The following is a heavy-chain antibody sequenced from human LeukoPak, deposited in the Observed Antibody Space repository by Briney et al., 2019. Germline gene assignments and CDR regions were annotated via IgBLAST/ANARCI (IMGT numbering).Heavy chain of an antibody. J-gene: IGHJ6*02. Sequence: GGSLRLSCAASGFTFSSFGMHWVRQAPGKGLEWVAVIWYDGSIKYYADSVKGRFTISRDNSQNTLYLQGNNLRAEDTAVYCCARGRWDTGGLHGLDVWGQGTTVTVSS. D-gene: IGHD2-8*02. CDR1: GFTFSSFG. CDR3: ARGRWDTGGLHGLDV. CDR2: IWYDGSIK. V-gene: IGHV3-33*01.